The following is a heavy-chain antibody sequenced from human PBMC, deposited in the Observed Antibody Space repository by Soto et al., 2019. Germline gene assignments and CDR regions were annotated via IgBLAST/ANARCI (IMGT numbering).Heavy chain of an antibody. J-gene: IGHJ4*02. V-gene: IGHV3-21*01. D-gene: IGHD2-8*01. CDR3: ARGGAVSSY. CDR1: GFTFSSYS. CDR2: ISSSSSYI. Sequence: EVQLVESGGGLVKPGGSLRLSCAASGFTFSSYSMNWVRQAPGKGLEWVSSISSSSSYIYYADSVKGRFTISRDNAKNSLYLDMDSLGAEDTAVYYCARGGAVSSYWGQGTLVTVSS.